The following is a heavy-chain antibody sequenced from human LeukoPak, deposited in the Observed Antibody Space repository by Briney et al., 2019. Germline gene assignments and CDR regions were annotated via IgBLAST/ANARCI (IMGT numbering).Heavy chain of an antibody. CDR2: INPSGGST. CDR1: GYTFTSYD. J-gene: IGHJ4*02. D-gene: IGHD3-22*01. V-gene: IGHV1-46*01. CDR3: ARGDYYESSGYYYFDY. Sequence: GASVKVSCKASGYTFTSYDINWVRQATGQGLEWVGIINPSGGSTSYAQKFQGRVTMTRDTSTSTVYMELSSLRSEDTAVYYCARGDYYESSGYYYFDYWGQGTLVTVSS.